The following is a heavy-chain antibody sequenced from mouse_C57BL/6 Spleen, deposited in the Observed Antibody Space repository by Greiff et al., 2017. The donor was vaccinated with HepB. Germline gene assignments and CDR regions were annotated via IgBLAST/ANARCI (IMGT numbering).Heavy chain of an antibody. J-gene: IGHJ4*01. CDR2: TFNSGIT. CDR1: GFSITSDCN. Sequence: EVQRVESGPSLVRPSQTLSLTCTVTGFSITSDCNWIWIRQFPGNKLEYIGYTFNSGITYYNPSLESQTYITRDTSKNQFSLKLSSVTTEDSATYYCARGYDDGDYYAMDYWGQGTSVTVSS. D-gene: IGHD2-12*01. V-gene: IGHV3-3*01. CDR3: ARGYDDGDYYAMDY.